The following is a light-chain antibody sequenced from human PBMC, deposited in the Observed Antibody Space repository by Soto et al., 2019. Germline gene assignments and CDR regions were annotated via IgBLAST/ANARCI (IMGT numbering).Light chain of an antibody. CDR1: QSVSSAY. J-gene: IGKJ2*01. V-gene: IGKV3-20*01. Sequence: EIVLTQSPGTLSLSPGERATLSCRASQSVSSAYLAWYQQIPGQAPRLLIYGASSRATGIPDRFSGSGPGAESTLPISGLEPEHFAVYYCQQSGSSFYTFGQRTKLEI. CDR2: GAS. CDR3: QQSGSSFYT.